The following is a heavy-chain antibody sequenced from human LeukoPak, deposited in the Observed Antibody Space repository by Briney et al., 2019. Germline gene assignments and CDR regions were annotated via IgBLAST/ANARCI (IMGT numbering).Heavy chain of an antibody. V-gene: IGHV4-59*01. CDR2: IYYSGTT. J-gene: IGHJ5*02. D-gene: IGHD6-13*01. CDR1: GGSIDSNS. CDR3: ARRSSSWKNWFDP. Sequence: SETLSLTCTVSGGSIDSNSWTWIRQPPGKGLEWIGYIYYSGTTNYNPSLKSRVTMSVDMSKNQFSLKLSSVTAADTAVYYCARRSSSWKNWFDPWGQGTLVTVSS.